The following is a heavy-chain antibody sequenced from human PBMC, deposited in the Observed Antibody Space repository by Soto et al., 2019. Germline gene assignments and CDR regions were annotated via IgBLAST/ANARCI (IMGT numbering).Heavy chain of an antibody. CDR3: AREENYYDCSGYTV. J-gene: IGHJ4*02. CDR1: GGSISSGGYY. CDR2: IYYSGST. Sequence: SETLSLTCTVSGGSISSGGYYWSWIRQHPGKGLEWIGYIYYSGSTYYNPSLKSRVTISVDTSKNQFSLKLSSVTAADTAVYYCAREENYYDCSGYTVWGQGTLVTVSS. V-gene: IGHV4-30-4*08. D-gene: IGHD3-22*01.